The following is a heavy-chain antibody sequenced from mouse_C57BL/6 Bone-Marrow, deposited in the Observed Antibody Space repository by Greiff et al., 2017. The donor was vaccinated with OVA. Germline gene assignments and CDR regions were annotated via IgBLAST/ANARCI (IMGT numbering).Heavy chain of an antibody. Sequence: QLQQSGPVLVKPGASVKMSCKASGYTFTDYYMNWVKQSHGKSLEWIGVINPYNGGTSYNQKFKGKATLTVDKSSSTAYMELNSLTSEDSAVYYCARSGNPNLDYWGQGTTLTVSS. J-gene: IGHJ2*01. V-gene: IGHV1-19*01. CDR3: ARSGNPNLDY. CDR1: GYTFTDYY. D-gene: IGHD2-1*01. CDR2: INPYNGGT.